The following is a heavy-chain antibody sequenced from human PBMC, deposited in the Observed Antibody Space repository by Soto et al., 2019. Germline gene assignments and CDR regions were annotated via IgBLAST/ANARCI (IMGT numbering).Heavy chain of an antibody. CDR1: GFTFSSYS. D-gene: IGHD3-10*01. CDR2: ISSSSSYI. V-gene: IGHV3-21*01. Sequence: EVQPVESGGGLVKPGGSLRLSCAASGFTFSSYSMNWVRQAPGKGLEWVSSISSSSSYIYYADSVKGRFTISRDNAKNSLYLQMNSLRAEDTAVYYCARDSGSGSYYTNDYWGQGTLVTVSS. J-gene: IGHJ4*02. CDR3: ARDSGSGSYYTNDY.